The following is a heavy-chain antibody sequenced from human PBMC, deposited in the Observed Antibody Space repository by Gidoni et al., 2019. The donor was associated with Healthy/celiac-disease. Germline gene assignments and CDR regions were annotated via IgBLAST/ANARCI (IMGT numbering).Heavy chain of an antibody. Sequence: QVQLQQSGPGLVKPSQTLSLTFPIPGAIVSSNSAAWNWIRQSPSRGLEWLGRTYYRSKWYNDYAVSVKSRITINPDTSKNQFSLQLNSVTPEDTAVYYCARATIAAAGTADVWGQGTTVTVSS. CDR2: TYYRSKWYN. CDR3: ARATIAAAGTADV. CDR1: GAIVSSNSAA. V-gene: IGHV6-1*01. J-gene: IGHJ6*02. D-gene: IGHD6-13*01.